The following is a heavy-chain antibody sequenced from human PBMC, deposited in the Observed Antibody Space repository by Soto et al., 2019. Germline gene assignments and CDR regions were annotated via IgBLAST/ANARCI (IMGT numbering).Heavy chain of an antibody. V-gene: IGHV2-5*02. J-gene: IGHJ4*02. D-gene: IGHD2-2*01. CDR2: IYWDDDK. CDR1: GFSLSTSGVG. Sequence: QITLKESGPTLVQPTQTLTLTCTFSGFSLSTSGVGVGWIRQPPGRALEWLALIYWDDDKRYSPSLKSRVTITKDTSKNQVVLTVTNMVPVDTATDYCAHRRGAPGHFDYWGQGTLVTVS. CDR3: AHRRGAPGHFDY.